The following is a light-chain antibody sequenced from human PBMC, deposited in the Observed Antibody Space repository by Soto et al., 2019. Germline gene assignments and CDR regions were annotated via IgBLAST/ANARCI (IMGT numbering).Light chain of an antibody. CDR2: EVS. V-gene: IGLV2-8*01. Sequence: QSALTQPPSASGSPGQSVTISCTGTSSDIGGYDYVSWYQQHPGKAPKLIIYEVSKRPSGVPDRFSGSKSGNTASLTVSGHQAEDEADYYCSSYAGSNNLVFAGGPKLTVL. J-gene: IGLJ3*02. CDR3: SSYAGSNNLV. CDR1: SSDIGGYDY.